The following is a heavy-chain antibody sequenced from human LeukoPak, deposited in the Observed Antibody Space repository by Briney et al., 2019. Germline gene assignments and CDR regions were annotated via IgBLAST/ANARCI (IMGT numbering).Heavy chain of an antibody. V-gene: IGHV3-73*01. CDR3: TRQRITIFGVVNQHWFDP. J-gene: IGHJ5*02. CDR1: GVTFTGSA. CDR2: IRSKANSYAT. D-gene: IGHD3-3*01. Sequence: PGGSLRLSCAASGVTFTGSAMHWVPQSSGKGRGWVGRIRSKANSYATAYAASVKGRFTISRDDSKNTAYLQMNSLKTEDTAVYYCTRQRITIFGVVNQHWFDPWGQGTLVTVSS.